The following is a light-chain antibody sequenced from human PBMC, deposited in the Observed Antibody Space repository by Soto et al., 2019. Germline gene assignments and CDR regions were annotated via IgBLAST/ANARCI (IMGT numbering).Light chain of an antibody. V-gene: IGKV1-5*01. Sequence: DIQMTQSPSTLSASVGDRVTITCRASQSISSWLAWYQQKPGKAPKLLIYDASSLESGVPSRFSGSGSGTEFTLTISSLQPDDFATYYCQQYNSYAWTFGQGNKV. CDR3: QQYNSYAWT. CDR2: DAS. CDR1: QSISSW. J-gene: IGKJ1*01.